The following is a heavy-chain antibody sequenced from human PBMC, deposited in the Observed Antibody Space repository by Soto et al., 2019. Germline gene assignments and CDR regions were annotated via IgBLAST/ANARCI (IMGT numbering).Heavy chain of an antibody. Sequence: ASVKVSCKAPGYTFTSYYMHWVRQAPGQGLEWMGIINPSGGSTSYAQKFQGRVTMTRDTSTSTVYMELSSLRSEDTAVYYCASQRINYGSGSYYKSPYSFDYWGQGTLVTVSS. CDR3: ASQRINYGSGSYYKSPYSFDY. CDR1: GYTFTSYY. D-gene: IGHD3-10*01. J-gene: IGHJ4*02. CDR2: INPSGGST. V-gene: IGHV1-46*01.